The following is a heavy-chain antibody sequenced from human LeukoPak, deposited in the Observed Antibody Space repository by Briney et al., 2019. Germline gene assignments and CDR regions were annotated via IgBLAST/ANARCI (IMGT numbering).Heavy chain of an antibody. D-gene: IGHD3-22*01. Sequence: GESLKISCKGSGYSFTNYWIGWVRQTPGKGLEWMGIINPDDSEIKYSPSLQGQVTISADKSISTAYLQWSSLKASDTAMYYCVRLYYYDSSGYLAYFDYWGQGTLVTVSS. CDR1: GYSFTNYW. J-gene: IGHJ4*02. CDR2: INPDDSEI. V-gene: IGHV5-51*01. CDR3: VRLYYYDSSGYLAYFDY.